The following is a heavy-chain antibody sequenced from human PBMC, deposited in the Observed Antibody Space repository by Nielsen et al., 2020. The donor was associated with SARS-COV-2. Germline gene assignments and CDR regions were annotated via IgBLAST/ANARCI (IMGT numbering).Heavy chain of an antibody. D-gene: IGHD4-17*01. CDR1: GFTFSSYS. J-gene: IGHJ6*02. CDR3: ARDHAGTVTTSLGYYGMDV. V-gene: IGHV3-21*01. Sequence: GESLKISCAASGFTFSSYSMNWVRQAPGKGLEWVSSISSSSSYIYYADSVKGRFTISRDNAKNSLYLQMNSLRAEDTAVYYCARDHAGTVTTSLGYYGMDVWGQGTTVTVSS. CDR2: ISSSSSYI.